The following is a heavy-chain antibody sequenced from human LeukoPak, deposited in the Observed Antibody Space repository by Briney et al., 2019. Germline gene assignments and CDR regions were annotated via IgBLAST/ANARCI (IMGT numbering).Heavy chain of an antibody. J-gene: IGHJ5*02. D-gene: IGHD2-15*01. Sequence: PSGTLSLTCGVSGGSITQTNYWTWVRQPPGKGLEWIGEVNLQGSTNYNPSLMGRVAISVDKSENHVSLQLTSVTAADTAVYYCARDRGYCSGGSCYRWFDPWGQGTLVTVSS. CDR3: ARDRGYCSGGSCYRWFDP. CDR2: VNLQGST. V-gene: IGHV4-4*02. CDR1: GGSITQTNY.